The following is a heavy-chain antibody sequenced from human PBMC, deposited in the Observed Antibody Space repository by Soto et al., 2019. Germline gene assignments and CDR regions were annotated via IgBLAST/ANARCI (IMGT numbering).Heavy chain of an antibody. CDR3: ARESEDLTSNFDY. V-gene: IGHV3-21*01. CDR1: GFTFTRYS. J-gene: IGHJ4*02. Sequence: VVSLRISCAASGFTFTRYSMNWVRQSPGKGLEWVSSISSTTNYIYYADSMKGRFTVSRDNAKNSVYLEMNSLSAEGTAVYYCARESEDLTSNFDYWGQGTLVTVSS. CDR2: ISSTTNYI.